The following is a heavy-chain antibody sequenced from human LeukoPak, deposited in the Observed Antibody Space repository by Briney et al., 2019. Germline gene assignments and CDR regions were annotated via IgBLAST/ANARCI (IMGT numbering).Heavy chain of an antibody. J-gene: IGHJ4*02. V-gene: IGHV1-69*13. CDR1: GYTFTSYG. D-gene: IGHD3-22*01. CDR2: IIPIFGTA. CDR3: AVNWYYYDSSGYYSFYFDY. Sequence: SVKVSCKASGYTFTSYGISWVRQAPGQGLEWMGGIIPIFGTANYAQKFQGRVTITADESTSTAYMELSSLRSEDTAVYYCAVNWYYYDSSGYYSFYFDYWGQGTLVTVSS.